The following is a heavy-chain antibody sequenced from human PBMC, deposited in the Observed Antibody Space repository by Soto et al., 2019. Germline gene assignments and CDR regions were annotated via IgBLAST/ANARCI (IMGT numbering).Heavy chain of an antibody. D-gene: IGHD3-22*01. CDR2: INHSGST. J-gene: IGHJ5*02. V-gene: IGHV4-34*01. CDR1: GGSFSGYY. CDR3: ARVANYYDSSGQYSWFDP. Sequence: PSETLSLTCAVYGGSFSGYYWSWIRQPPGKGLEWIGEINHSGSTYYNPSLKSRVTISVDTSKNQFSLKLSSVTAADTAVYYCARVANYYDSSGQYSWFDPWGQGTLVTVSS.